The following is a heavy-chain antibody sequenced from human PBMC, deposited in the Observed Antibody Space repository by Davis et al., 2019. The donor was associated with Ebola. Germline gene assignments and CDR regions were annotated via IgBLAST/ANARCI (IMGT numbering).Heavy chain of an antibody. J-gene: IGHJ4*02. Sequence: GESLKISCAASGFTFSSYGMHWVRQAPGKGLEWVAVISYDGSNKYYADSVKGRFTISRDNSKNTLYLQMNSLRAEDTAVYYCARDRGIVGATDNFDYWGQGTLVTVSS. D-gene: IGHD1-26*01. CDR1: GFTFSSYG. CDR2: ISYDGSNK. CDR3: ARDRGIVGATDNFDY. V-gene: IGHV3-30*03.